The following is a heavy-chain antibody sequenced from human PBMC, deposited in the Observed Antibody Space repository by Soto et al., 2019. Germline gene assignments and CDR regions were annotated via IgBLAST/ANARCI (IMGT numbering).Heavy chain of an antibody. V-gene: IGHV3-23*01. CDR2: ISGSGDTT. CDR3: ARMSTY. CDR1: GITFSSFH. D-gene: IGHD1-1*01. J-gene: IGHJ4*02. Sequence: EVQLLESGGGLVQPGRSLRLSCAASGITFSSFHMRWVRQAPGKGLEWVSTISGSGDTTYYADFVKGRFTISRDKSKNTLFLQETSMRDDVTAKYCCARMSTYGGRVTL.